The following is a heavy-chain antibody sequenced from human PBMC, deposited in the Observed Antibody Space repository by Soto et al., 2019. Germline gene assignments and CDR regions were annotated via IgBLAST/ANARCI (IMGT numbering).Heavy chain of an antibody. CDR1: GGSVSSGAYY. J-gene: IGHJ3*02. Sequence: QVQLQESDAGLVKASQTLSLTCTVSGGSVSSGAYYWTWIRQRQGKGLEWIGYIYYSGSTYYSPSPKILLSISLDTSKNQFSLTRSLVTAANTAMYYCARARLRAVYAFDMWGQGPMVTVSS. CDR2: IYYSGST. V-gene: IGHV4-31*01. D-gene: IGHD5-12*01. CDR3: ARARLRAVYAFDM.